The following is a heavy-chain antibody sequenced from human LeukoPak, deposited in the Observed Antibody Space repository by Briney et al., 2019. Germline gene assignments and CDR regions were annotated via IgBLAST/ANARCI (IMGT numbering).Heavy chain of an antibody. CDR3: ARQIVESSDYAHSFDP. D-gene: IGHD3-22*01. V-gene: IGHV4-59*01. J-gene: IGHJ5*02. CDR2: IYYSGNTNYNSGNT. CDR1: RDYISNYY. Sequence: WETLSLTCTVSRDYISNYYWSWIRQPPGKGLEWIGYIYYSGNTNYNSGNTNYNPSLKSRVTISVDTSKNQFSLRMRSVTAADTAMYYCARQIVESSDYAHSFDPWGQGTLVTVSS.